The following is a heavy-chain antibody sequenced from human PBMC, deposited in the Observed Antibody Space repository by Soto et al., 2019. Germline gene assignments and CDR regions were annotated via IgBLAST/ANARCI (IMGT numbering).Heavy chain of an antibody. J-gene: IGHJ4*02. D-gene: IGHD3-3*01. Sequence: ESGGNLVQPGMSLRLSCATSVFTFDDYAMHWVRQAPGKGLEWVSGIGWNSGIIGYADSVKGLFTISRDHANNSLYLQMHSLRREDTALYYCAKDLTWSGYGSGFDYLGQGTLVTVSS. CDR2: IGWNSGII. CDR1: VFTFDDYA. CDR3: AKDLTWSGYGSGFDY. V-gene: IGHV3-9*01.